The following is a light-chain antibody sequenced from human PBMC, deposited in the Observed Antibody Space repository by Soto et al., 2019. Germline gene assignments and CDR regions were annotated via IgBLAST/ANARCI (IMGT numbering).Light chain of an antibody. V-gene: IGKV1-39*01. CDR3: QQSYSTPRT. J-gene: IGKJ5*01. Sequence: IQMTQSPSSLSASVGDRVTITCRANQSIFIYLNCYQQKPRKTPNLLLYSASRCQRSVLSRFCGSRACTEFTLTIISLQPEDFLTYYCQQSYSTPRTFGQGTRLEIK. CDR1: QSIFIY. CDR2: SAS.